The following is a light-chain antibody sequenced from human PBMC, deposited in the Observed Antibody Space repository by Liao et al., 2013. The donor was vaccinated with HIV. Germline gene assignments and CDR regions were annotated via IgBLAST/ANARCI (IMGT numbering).Light chain of an antibody. CDR2: RNN. J-gene: IGLJ2*01. Sequence: SYELTQPPSVSVSPGQTASITCSGEKLGDKYVCWYQQKPGQSPVLVIYRNNNRPSGIPGRFFGSRSGNTATLTISGTQAVDEADYYCQTWDRNTVIFGGGTKLTVL. CDR3: QTWDRNTVI. V-gene: IGLV3-1*01. CDR1: KLGDKY.